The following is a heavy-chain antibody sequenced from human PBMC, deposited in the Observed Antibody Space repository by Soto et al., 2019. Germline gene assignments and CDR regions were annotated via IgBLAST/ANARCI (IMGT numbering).Heavy chain of an antibody. CDR3: ARGRTIVVVAAAYYFDY. Sequence: SETLSLTXAVSGYSISSGYYWGWIRQPPGKGLEWIGSIYHSGSTYYNPSLKSRVTISVDTSKNQFSLKLSSVTAADTAVYYCARGRTIVVVAAAYYFDYWGQGTLVTVSS. CDR1: GYSISSGYY. D-gene: IGHD2-15*01. J-gene: IGHJ4*02. V-gene: IGHV4-38-2*01. CDR2: IYHSGST.